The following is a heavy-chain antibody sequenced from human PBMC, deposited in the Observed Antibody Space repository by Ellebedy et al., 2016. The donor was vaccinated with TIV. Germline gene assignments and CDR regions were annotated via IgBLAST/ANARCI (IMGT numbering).Heavy chain of an antibody. CDR2: IYSGGST. D-gene: IGHD3/OR15-3a*01. Sequence: GGSLRLSCAVSGFAVSSNYWSWVRQPPGKGLDWVPFIYSGGSTYYADSVKGRFTISRDSSKNTLHLQMNSLRADDTAVYYCARVDLGLAFDHWGRGTLVTVSS. V-gene: IGHV3-53*01. CDR1: GFAVSSNY. CDR3: ARVDLGLAFDH. J-gene: IGHJ4*02.